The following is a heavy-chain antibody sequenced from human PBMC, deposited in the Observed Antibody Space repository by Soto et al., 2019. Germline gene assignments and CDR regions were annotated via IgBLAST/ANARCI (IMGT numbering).Heavy chain of an antibody. CDR2: INTDESSR. J-gene: IGHJ6*02. CDR3: ARDRVPQLGYYGMDV. V-gene: IGHV3-74*01. CDR1: GGMINNYG. Sequence: PLRVSYAASGGMINNYGRRCISQAQGKGLVWVSRINTDESSRSYADSVKGRFTISRDNAKNTLYLQMNSLRAEDTAVYFCARDRVPQLGYYGMDVWGQGTTVPVSS. D-gene: IGHD2-2*01.